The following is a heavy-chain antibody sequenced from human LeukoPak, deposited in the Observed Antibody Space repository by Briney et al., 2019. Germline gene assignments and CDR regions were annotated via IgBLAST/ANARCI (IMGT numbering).Heavy chain of an antibody. D-gene: IGHD2-2*01. V-gene: IGHV3-30*02. CDR3: AKDRGKIVVVPAAMPHT. Sequence: PGGSLRLSCAASGFTFSSYGMHWVRQAPGKGLEWVAFIRYDGSNKYYADSVKGRFTISRDNSKNTLYLQMNSLRAEDTAVYYCAKDRGKIVVVPAAMPHTWGQGTLVTVSS. CDR1: GFTFSSYG. J-gene: IGHJ5*02. CDR2: IRYDGSNK.